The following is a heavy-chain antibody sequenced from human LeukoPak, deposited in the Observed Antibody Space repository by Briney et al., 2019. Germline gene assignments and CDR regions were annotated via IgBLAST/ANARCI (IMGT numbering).Heavy chain of an antibody. D-gene: IGHD6-19*01. CDR2: IRPDGDRT. CDR1: GFTFSTYA. Sequence: GGSLGLSCAASGFTFSTYAITWVRQGPGKGLEWVSAIRPDGDRTYYANSVRGRFTISRDNSKDTVYLQIDGLRVEDTAVYYCAREQSGTRGWYTVDYWGQGTLVTVSS. J-gene: IGHJ4*02. CDR3: AREQSGTRGWYTVDY. V-gene: IGHV3-23*01.